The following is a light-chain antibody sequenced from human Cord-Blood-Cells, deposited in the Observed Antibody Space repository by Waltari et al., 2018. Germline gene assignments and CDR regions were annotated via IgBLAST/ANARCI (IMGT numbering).Light chain of an antibody. CDR2: LNSDGSH. J-gene: IGLJ3*02. V-gene: IGLV4-69*01. Sequence: QLVLTQSPSASASLGASVKLTCTLSSGHSSYAIAWHQQQPEKGPRYLMKLNSDGSHSKGDGIPDRFSGSSSAAERYLTSSSLQSEDEADYYCQTWGTGIGVFGGGTKLTVL. CDR3: QTWGTGIGV. CDR1: SGHSSYA.